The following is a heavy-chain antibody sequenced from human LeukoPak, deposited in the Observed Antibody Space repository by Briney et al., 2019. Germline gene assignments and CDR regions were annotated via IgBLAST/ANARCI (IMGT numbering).Heavy chain of an antibody. CDR1: GFTFSSYW. J-gene: IGHJ3*02. CDR2: IKQDGSEK. Sequence: PGGSLRLSCAASGFTFSSYWMSWVRQAPGKGLEWVANIKQDGSEKYYVESVKGRFTISRDNAKNSLYLQMNSLRAEDTAVYYCARGYYYDSSGYYRPGAFDIWGQGTMVTVSS. D-gene: IGHD3-22*01. V-gene: IGHV3-7*01. CDR3: ARGYYYDSSGYYRPGAFDI.